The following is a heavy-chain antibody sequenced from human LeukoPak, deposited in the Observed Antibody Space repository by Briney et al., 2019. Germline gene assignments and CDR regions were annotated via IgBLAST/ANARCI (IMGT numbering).Heavy chain of an antibody. CDR3: ASGGYSYGYVDAFDI. D-gene: IGHD5-18*01. V-gene: IGHV4-4*07. Sequence: KASETLSLTCTVSGGSISSYYWSWIRQPAGKGLEWIGRIYTSGSTNYHPSLKSRVTMSVDTSKNQFSLKLSSVTAADTAVYYCASGGYSYGYVDAFDIWGQGTMVTVSS. CDR1: GGSISSYY. CDR2: IYTSGST. J-gene: IGHJ3*02.